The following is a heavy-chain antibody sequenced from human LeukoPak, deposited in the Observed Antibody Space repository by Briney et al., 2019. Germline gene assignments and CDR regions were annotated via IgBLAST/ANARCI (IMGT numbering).Heavy chain of an antibody. CDR1: GFTFSSYA. V-gene: IGHV3-23*01. J-gene: IGHJ6*02. CDR2: INTSGGST. Sequence: PGGSLRLSCAASGFTFSSYAMSWVRQAPGKGLEWVSGINTSGGSTYYADSVQGRFTISRDNSKNTLYLQMNSLRAEDTAVYYCANNPHYYYGMDVWGQGTTVTVSS. CDR3: ANNPHYYYGMDV.